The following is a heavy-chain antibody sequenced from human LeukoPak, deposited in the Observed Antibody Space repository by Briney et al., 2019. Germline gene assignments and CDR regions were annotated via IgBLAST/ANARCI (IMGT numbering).Heavy chain of an antibody. J-gene: IGHJ4*02. D-gene: IGHD3-22*01. Sequence: GGSLRLSCAASGFTFSSYAMHWVRQAPGKGLEWVAVISYDGSNKYYADSVKGRFTISRDNSKNTLYLQMNSLRAEDTAVYYCARDSSGFDYWGQGTLVTVSS. CDR3: ARDSSGFDY. CDR2: ISYDGSNK. CDR1: GFTFSSYA. V-gene: IGHV3-30*04.